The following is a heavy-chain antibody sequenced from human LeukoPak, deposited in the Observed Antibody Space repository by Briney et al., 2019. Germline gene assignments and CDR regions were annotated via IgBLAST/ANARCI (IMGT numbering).Heavy chain of an antibody. CDR3: AREGPYYYDSSGYYLELPRFDP. D-gene: IGHD3-22*01. CDR1: GGTFSSYA. J-gene: IGHJ5*02. V-gene: IGHV1-69*04. CDR2: IIPILGIA. Sequence: ASVKVSCKAFGGTFSSYAISWVRQAPGQGLEWMGRIIPILGIANYAQKFQGRVTITADKSTSTAYMELSSLRSEDTAVYYCAREGPYYYDSSGYYLELPRFDPLGQGTLVTVSS.